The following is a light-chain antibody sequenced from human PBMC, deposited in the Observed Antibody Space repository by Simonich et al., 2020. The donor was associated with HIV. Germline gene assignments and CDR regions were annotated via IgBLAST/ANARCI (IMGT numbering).Light chain of an antibody. CDR2: DAS. CDR3: QQYGGT. CDR1: QSVSSSY. J-gene: IGKJ4*01. Sequence: EIVVTQSPGTLSLFPGEIATLSCRASQSVSSSYLAWYPQKPGLAPRLRIYDASSRATGIPDRFSGSGSGTDFTLTISRLEPEDFAVYYCQQYGGTFGGGTKVEIK. V-gene: IGKV3D-20*01.